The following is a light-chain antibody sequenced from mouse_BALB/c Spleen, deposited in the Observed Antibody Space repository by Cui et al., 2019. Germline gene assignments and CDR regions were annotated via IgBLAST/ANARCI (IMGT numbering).Light chain of an antibody. CDR3: ALGYSNHWV. V-gene: IGLV1*01. CDR2: GTK. Sequence: QAFVTQEFALTTSPGETVPPIFPPITGAFQTSNYSNWVQETPEYLFTGLIGGTKNRAPCVSDILSGSLIGDKAALNITGAQTEDEDIYFCALGYSNHWVFGGGTKLTVL. CDR1: TGAFQTSNY. J-gene: IGLJ1*01.